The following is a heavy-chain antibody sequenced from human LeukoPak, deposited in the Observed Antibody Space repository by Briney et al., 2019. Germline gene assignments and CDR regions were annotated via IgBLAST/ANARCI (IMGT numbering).Heavy chain of an antibody. V-gene: IGHV1-18*01. CDR1: GYTFTSYG. D-gene: IGHD3-22*01. CDR2: ISAYNGNT. CDR3: ARVTVDYYDSRGAFDI. J-gene: IGHJ3*02. Sequence: ASVKVSYKASGYTFTSYGISWVRQAPGQGLEWMAWISAYNGNTNYAQELQGRVTMTTDTSTSTAYMELRSLRSDDTAVYYCARVTVDYYDSRGAFDIWGQGTMVTVSS.